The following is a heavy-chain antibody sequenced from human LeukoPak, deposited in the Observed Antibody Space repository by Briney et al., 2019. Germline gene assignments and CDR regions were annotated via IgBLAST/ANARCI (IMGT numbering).Heavy chain of an antibody. Sequence: SETLSLTCTVSGGSIRSSYYYWGWIRQPPGKGLEWIGSIYDSGSTYYNPSLKSRVTISVDTSKNQFSLKLSSVTAADTAVYYCARGSKAAPGTFDYWGQGTLVTVSS. CDR3: ARGSKAAPGTFDY. J-gene: IGHJ4*02. V-gene: IGHV4-39*07. CDR2: IYDSGST. D-gene: IGHD6-13*01. CDR1: GGSIRSSYYY.